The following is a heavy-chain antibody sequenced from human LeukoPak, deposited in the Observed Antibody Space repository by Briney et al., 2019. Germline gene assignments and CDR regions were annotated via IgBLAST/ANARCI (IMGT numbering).Heavy chain of an antibody. CDR2: ISSSSSYI. Sequence: GGSLRLSCAASGFTFSSYAMSWVRQAPGKGLEWVSSISSSSSYIYYADSVKGRFTISRDNAKNSLYLQMNSLRAEDTAVYYCARVPGYCSSTSCYGDYYYYMDVWGKGTTVTVSS. CDR3: ARVPGYCSSTSCYGDYYYYMDV. J-gene: IGHJ6*03. CDR1: GFTFSSYA. D-gene: IGHD2-2*01. V-gene: IGHV3-21*01.